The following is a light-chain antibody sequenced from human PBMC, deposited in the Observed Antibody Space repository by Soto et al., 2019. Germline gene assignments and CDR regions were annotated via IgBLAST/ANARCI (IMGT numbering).Light chain of an antibody. CDR2: EVT. Sequence: QSALTQPASVSGSPGQSITISCTGTTSDLGHYNYVSWYQKHPGTAPRLMIYEVTNRPSGVSNRFSGSKSGNTASLTISGLQAEDEADYYCSSYTSSSDFYVFGTGTKVTVL. V-gene: IGLV2-14*01. CDR1: TSDLGHYNY. CDR3: SSYTSSSDFYV. J-gene: IGLJ1*01.